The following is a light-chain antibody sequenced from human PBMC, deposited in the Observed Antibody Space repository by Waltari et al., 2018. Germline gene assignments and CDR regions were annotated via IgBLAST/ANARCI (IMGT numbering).Light chain of an antibody. CDR1: QSISSY. CDR2: AAS. CDR3: QQSYSHTRT. Sequence: DIQMTQSPPSLSASAGDRVNITCRASQSISSYLNWYQQKPGIAPKLLIYAASSLQSGVPSRFSGSGSGRDFTLIISSLQPEDFATYSCQQSYSHTRTFGQGTKVEIK. J-gene: IGKJ1*01. V-gene: IGKV1-39*01.